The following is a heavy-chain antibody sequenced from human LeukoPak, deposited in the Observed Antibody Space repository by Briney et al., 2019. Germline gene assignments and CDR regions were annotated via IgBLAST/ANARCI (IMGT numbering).Heavy chain of an antibody. CDR1: GFTFSNSW. CDR3: AREVAGTFDY. D-gene: IGHD6-19*01. CDR2: IKEDGSEK. Sequence: GGSLRLSCAASGFTFSNSWMSWVRQAPGKGLEWVANIKEDGSEKNYVDSVKGRFTISRDNAKNSLYLQMNSLRAEDTAVYYCAREVAGTFDYWGQGTLVTVSS. V-gene: IGHV3-7*01. J-gene: IGHJ4*02.